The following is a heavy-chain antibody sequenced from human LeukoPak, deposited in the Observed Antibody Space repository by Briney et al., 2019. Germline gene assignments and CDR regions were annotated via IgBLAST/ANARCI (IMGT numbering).Heavy chain of an antibody. V-gene: IGHV5-51*01. CDR3: ARQGAAGKYYYYYMDV. Sequence: GESLKISCKASGYRFTSYWVGWVRQMPGKGLEWMGLVYPDDSNTIYSPSFQGRVTISADKSISTAYLEWSSLKASDTAMYYCARQGAAGKYYYYYMDVWGKGTTVTVSS. CDR2: VYPDDSNT. J-gene: IGHJ6*03. D-gene: IGHD6-13*01. CDR1: GYRFTSYW.